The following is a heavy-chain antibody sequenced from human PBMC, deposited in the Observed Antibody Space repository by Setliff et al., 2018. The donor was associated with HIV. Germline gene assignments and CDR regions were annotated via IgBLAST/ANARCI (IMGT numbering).Heavy chain of an antibody. J-gene: IGHJ3*02. V-gene: IGHV4-59*11. CDR3: ARVDRVESAFDI. CDR2: IHYSGST. D-gene: IGHD2-15*01. CDR1: GGSIRSH. Sequence: SETLSLTCSVSGGSIRSHWSWIRQPPGKGLEWVGYIHYSGSTKYNSSLKRRVTMSIDTSKNQFSLKLSSATAADTAIYYCARVDRVESAFDIWGQGAMGTVSS.